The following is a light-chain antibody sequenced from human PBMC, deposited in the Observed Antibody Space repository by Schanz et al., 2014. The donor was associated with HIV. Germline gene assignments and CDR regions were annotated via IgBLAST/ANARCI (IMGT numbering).Light chain of an antibody. CDR3: GSCSTTNTCT. V-gene: IGLV2-14*02. CDR1: SSDVGSYNL. J-gene: IGLJ3*02. CDR2: EVT. Sequence: QSALTQPASVSGSPGQSITISCTGPSSDVGSYNLVSWYQQHPGKAPKLMIYEVTKRPSGVSNHFSGSKSGNTASLTISGLQAEDEADYYCGSCSTTNTCTFGGGTKLTVL.